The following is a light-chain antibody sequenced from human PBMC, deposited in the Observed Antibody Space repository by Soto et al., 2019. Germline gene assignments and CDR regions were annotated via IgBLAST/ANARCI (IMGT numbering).Light chain of an antibody. CDR1: SSDVGAYNY. V-gene: IGLV2-14*03. J-gene: IGLJ1*01. CDR3: SSFTRRNSYV. CDR2: DVS. Sequence: QSALTQPASLSGSPGQSITISCTGTSSDVGAYNYVSWYRQHPGKVPKLMIYDVSDRPSGVSNRFSGAKSGNTASLTISGLQAEDEADYYCSSFTRRNSYVFGSGTKVTVL.